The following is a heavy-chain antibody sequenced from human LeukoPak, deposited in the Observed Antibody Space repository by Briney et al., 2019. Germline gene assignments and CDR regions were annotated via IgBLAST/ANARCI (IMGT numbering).Heavy chain of an antibody. J-gene: IGHJ4*02. D-gene: IGHD1-26*01. CDR3: ARRRYSGSSQHFDY. CDR1: GFTFSSYE. V-gene: IGHV3-7*01. Sequence: GGSLRLSCAASGFTFSSYEMNWVRQAPGKGLEWVANIRQDGSEKYYVDSVKGRFTISRDNAKNSLYLQMNSLRAEDTAVYYCARRRYSGSSQHFDYWGQGTLVTVSS. CDR2: IRQDGSEK.